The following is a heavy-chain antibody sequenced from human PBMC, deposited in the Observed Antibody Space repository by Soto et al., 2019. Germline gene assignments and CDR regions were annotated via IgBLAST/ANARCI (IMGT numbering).Heavy chain of an antibody. CDR3: ARVERGTATTVVDAFDI. D-gene: IGHD1-1*01. CDR1: GGFVTSGSYY. CDR2: MSHSGGT. Sequence: QVQLQQWGAGLLKPSETLSLTCAVYGGFVTSGSYYWSWIRQPPGKGLEWIGEMSHSGGTHFNPSLKSRVTISVDTSTNQFPLKMSSVTAADTALYYCARVERGTATTVVDAFDIWGPGTMVTVSS. J-gene: IGHJ3*02. V-gene: IGHV4-34*01.